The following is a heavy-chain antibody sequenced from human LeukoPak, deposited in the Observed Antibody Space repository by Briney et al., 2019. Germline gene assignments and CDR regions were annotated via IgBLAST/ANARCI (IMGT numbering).Heavy chain of an antibody. V-gene: IGHV4-38-2*02. D-gene: IGHD3-10*01. CDR1: GYSISTDYH. CDR3: ARDRSYYTFDY. Sequence: SETLSLTCAVSGYSISTDYHWGWIRQPPGKGLEWIGAMHHSGSTYYNPSLKSRVTISVDTAKNQVSLKLNSVTAADTAVYYCARDRSYYTFDYWGQGTLVIVSA. J-gene: IGHJ4*02. CDR2: MHHSGST.